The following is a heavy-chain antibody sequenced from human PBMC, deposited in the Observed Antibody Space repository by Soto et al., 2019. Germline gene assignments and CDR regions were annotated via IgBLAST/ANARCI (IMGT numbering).Heavy chain of an antibody. Sequence: SETLSLTCTVTGDSISSRSYYWGWIRQPPGKGLEWIGSIYYSGSTYNNPSLRSRVSMSIDTSKDQFSLKLKSVTAADTALYFCASPGTSVVTQANFEVWGPGSLVTVSS. V-gene: IGHV4-39*01. CDR1: GDSISSRSYY. CDR3: ASPGTSVVTQANFEV. D-gene: IGHD2-21*02. J-gene: IGHJ1*01. CDR2: IYYSGST.